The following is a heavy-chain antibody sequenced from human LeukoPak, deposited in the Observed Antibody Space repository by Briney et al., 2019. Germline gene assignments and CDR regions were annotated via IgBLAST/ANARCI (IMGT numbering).Heavy chain of an antibody. CDR1: GFTFSSYS. CDR2: ISSSSSTI. CDR3: AKDSMIVVGDAFDI. Sequence: GGSLRLSCAASGFTFSSYSMNWVRQAPGRGLEWVSYISSSSSTIYYSDSVKGRFTISRDNSKNTLYLQMNSLRAEDTAVYYCAKDSMIVVGDAFDIWGQGTMVTVSS. V-gene: IGHV3-48*01. J-gene: IGHJ3*02. D-gene: IGHD3-22*01.